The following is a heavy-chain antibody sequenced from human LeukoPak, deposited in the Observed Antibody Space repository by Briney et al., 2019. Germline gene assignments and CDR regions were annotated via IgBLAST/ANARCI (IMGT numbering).Heavy chain of an antibody. CDR3: ARASPLYYYDSSGYYFDY. CDR1: GGSLSSYY. D-gene: IGHD3-22*01. CDR2: IYYSGST. Sequence: SETLSLTCTVSGGSLSSYYWSWIRQPPGKGLEWIGYIYYSGSTNYNPSLKSRVTISVDTSKNQFSLKLSSVTAADTAVYYCARASPLYYYDSSGYYFDYWGQGTLVTVSS. J-gene: IGHJ4*02. V-gene: IGHV4-59*01.